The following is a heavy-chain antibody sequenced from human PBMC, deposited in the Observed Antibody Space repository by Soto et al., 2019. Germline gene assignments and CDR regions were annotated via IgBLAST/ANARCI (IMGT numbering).Heavy chain of an antibody. CDR3: AGEAASSGWYDS. V-gene: IGHV3-7*01. CDR1: GLTFGSYW. D-gene: IGHD6-19*01. Sequence: GGSLRLSCAVSGLTFGSYWMSWVRLAPGKGLEWVTNIKQDGSEKYYVDSVKGRFTVSRDNAKNSLYLEMNSLRIEGTGVYYCAGEAASSGWYDSWGPGTLVTVSS. J-gene: IGHJ5*01. CDR2: IKQDGSEK.